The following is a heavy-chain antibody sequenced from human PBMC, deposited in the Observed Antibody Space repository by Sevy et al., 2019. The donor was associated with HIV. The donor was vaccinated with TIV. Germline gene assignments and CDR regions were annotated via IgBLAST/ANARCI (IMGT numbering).Heavy chain of an antibody. V-gene: IGHV3-23*01. CDR1: GFTLRTYA. CDR3: AGARYDSSGSFDAFDI. CDR2: IFKSGDVT. D-gene: IGHD3-22*01. Sequence: GGSLRLSCVASGFTLRTYAMNWVRQAPGKGLKWVSTIFKSGDVTYYADSVKGRFTIARDNSKNTVYLHMSSLRAEDTALYFCAGARYDSSGSFDAFDIWGQGTMVTVSS. J-gene: IGHJ3*02.